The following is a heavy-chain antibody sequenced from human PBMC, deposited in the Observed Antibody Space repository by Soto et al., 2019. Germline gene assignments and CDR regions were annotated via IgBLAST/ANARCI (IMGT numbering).Heavy chain of an antibody. V-gene: IGHV1-69*01. D-gene: IGHD2-2*01. CDR2: IIPIVGTG. CDR1: GGTFSNYA. J-gene: IGHJ6*04. Sequence: QVQLVQSGAEVRKPGSSVTVSCKASGGTFSNYAISWVRQAPGQGLEWMGGIIPIVGTGSYAQKFQGRVTITADEPTTTAYMELGSLRFEDTAVYYCTRVVILVPTASTQCYYHMDGWGAGTTVTVST. CDR3: TRVVILVPTASTQCYYHMDG.